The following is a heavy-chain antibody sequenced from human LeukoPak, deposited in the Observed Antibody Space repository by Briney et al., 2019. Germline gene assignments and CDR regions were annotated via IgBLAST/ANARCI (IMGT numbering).Heavy chain of an antibody. CDR2: IYSGGST. D-gene: IGHD4-11*01. V-gene: IGHV3-66*01. Sequence: PGGSLRLSCAASGFSVSNYYMSWVRQAPGKGPEWVSVIYSGGSTYYADSVKGRFTISRDNSKNTLYLQMNSLRAEDTAVYYCARDSQTTVNPTLYYYGMDVWGQGTTVTVPS. J-gene: IGHJ6*02. CDR3: ARDSQTTVNPTLYYYGMDV. CDR1: GFSVSNYY.